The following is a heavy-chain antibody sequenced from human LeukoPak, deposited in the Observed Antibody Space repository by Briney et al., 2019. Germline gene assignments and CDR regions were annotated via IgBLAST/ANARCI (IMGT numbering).Heavy chain of an antibody. J-gene: IGHJ3*02. CDR2: IWYDGSNK. V-gene: IGHV3-33*01. CDR3: ARRFKGYGSGSYSLDAFDI. Sequence: TGRSLRLSCAASGFTFSSYGMHWVRQAPGKGLEWVAVIWYDGSNKYYADSVKGRFTISRDNSKNTLYLQMNSLRAEDTAVDYCARRFKGYGSGSYSLDAFDIWGQGTMVTVSS. CDR1: GFTFSSYG. D-gene: IGHD3-10*01.